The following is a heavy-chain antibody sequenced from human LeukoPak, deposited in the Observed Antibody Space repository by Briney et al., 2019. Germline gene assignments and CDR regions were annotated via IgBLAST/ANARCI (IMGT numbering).Heavy chain of an antibody. J-gene: IGHJ4*02. D-gene: IGHD3-16*01. CDR3: ARSSHRLYDYVWGSYESKDY. CDR2: INPNSGGT. Sequence: ASVKVSCKASGYTFTDYYMHWVRQAPGQGLEWMGWINPNSGGTNYAQKFQGRVTLTRDTSISTAYMELNRLTSDDTAMYYCARSSHRLYDYVWGSYESKDYWGQGTLVTVSS. V-gene: IGHV1-2*02. CDR1: GYTFTDYY.